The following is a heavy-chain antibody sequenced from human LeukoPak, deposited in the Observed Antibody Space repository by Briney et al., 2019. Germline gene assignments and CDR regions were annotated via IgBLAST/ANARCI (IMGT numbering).Heavy chain of an antibody. CDR3: AKPLRGYCSSTSCLNFDY. V-gene: IGHV3-23*01. Sequence: ETLSLTCAVYGGSFSGYYMSWVRQAPGKGLEWVSAISGSGGSTYYADSVKGRFTISRDNSKNTLYLQMNSLRAEDTAVYYCAKPLRGYCSSTSCLNFDYWGQGTLVTVSS. J-gene: IGHJ4*02. CDR2: ISGSGGST. CDR1: GGSFSGYY. D-gene: IGHD2-2*01.